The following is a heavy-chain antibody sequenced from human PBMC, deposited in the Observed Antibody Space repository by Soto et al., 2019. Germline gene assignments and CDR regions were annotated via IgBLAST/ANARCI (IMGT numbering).Heavy chain of an antibody. CDR1: GYIFTGYH. Sequence: GASVKVSCKASGYIFTGYHITWVRQAPGRGLEWMGWINPNSGDTEYAQNFQGRVTMTRDKSFNLVYMEMSGLMSDDTAVYYCARDARGTRGFDEMDIWGQGTTVTVSS. V-gene: IGHV1-2*02. CDR3: ARDARGTRGFDEMDI. J-gene: IGHJ6*02. D-gene: IGHD3-9*01. CDR2: INPNSGDT.